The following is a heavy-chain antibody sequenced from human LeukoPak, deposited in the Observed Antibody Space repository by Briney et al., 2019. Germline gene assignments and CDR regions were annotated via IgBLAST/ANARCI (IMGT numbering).Heavy chain of an antibody. Sequence: GGSLRLSCAASGFTFSTYSMNWVRQAPGKGLEWVSYIRVSSTIYYADSVRGRFTISRDNAQNSLFLQMNSLRTEDTAVYYCARSFPYSMDVWGQGTTVTVSS. V-gene: IGHV3-48*04. CDR2: IRVSSTI. CDR3: ARSFPYSMDV. J-gene: IGHJ6*02. CDR1: GFTFSTYS.